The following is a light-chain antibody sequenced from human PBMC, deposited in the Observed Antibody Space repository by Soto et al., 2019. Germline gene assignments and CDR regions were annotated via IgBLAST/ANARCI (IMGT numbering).Light chain of an antibody. J-gene: IGKJ5*01. CDR3: QQRHMWPIT. CDR2: DAY. V-gene: IGKV3-11*01. CDR1: QSFRGL. Sequence: EVLLTHSPVTLSLSPGASSSLSSRASQSFRGLLAWYQQKPGQAPRLLIYDAYNRATGIPPRFSGSGSGTDFTLTISSLEPEDSAVYYCQQRHMWPITFGQGTRLEI.